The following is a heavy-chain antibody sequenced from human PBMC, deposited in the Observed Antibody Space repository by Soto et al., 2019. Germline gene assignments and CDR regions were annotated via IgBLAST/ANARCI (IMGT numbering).Heavy chain of an antibody. D-gene: IGHD4-4*01. Sequence: QVQLQQWGAGLLKPSETLSLTCAVFGGFVSSGSYYWCWFRQAPGKGLEWIGEMSHSGGTHFNPSLKSRVTISVDTSKNQSSLKMSSVTAAYTAVYYCARVERETTTTVVDAFNIWGPGTMVTASS. CDR3: ARVERETTTTVVDAFNI. CDR2: MSHSGGT. CDR1: GGFVSSGSYY. J-gene: IGHJ3*02. V-gene: IGHV4-34*01.